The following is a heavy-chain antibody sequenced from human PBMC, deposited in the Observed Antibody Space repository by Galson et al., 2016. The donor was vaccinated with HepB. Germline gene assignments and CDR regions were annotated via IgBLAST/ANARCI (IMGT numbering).Heavy chain of an antibody. CDR2: ISKDVVNK. D-gene: IGHD1-26*01. V-gene: IGHV3-30*04. CDR1: GFAFSDYF. CDR3: ARCSPATDY. Sequence: SLRLSCAASGFAFSDYFMHWVRQAPGKGLEWVAVISKDVVNKYYADSEKGRFTISRDNSKNTLYLQMNSLRTEDTAVYYRARCSPATDYWGQGTLVTVSS. J-gene: IGHJ4*02.